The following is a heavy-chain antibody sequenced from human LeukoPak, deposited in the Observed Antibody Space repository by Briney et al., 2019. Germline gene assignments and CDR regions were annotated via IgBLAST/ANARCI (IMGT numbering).Heavy chain of an antibody. J-gene: IGHJ6*02. Sequence: PGRSLRLSCAASGFTFDDYAMHWVRQAPGKGLEWVSGISWNSGSIGYADSVKGRFTISRDNAKNSLYLQMNSLRAEDTAVYYCARDNTAIFYYYGMDVWGQGTTVTVSS. CDR3: ARDNTAIFYYYGMDV. V-gene: IGHV3-9*01. CDR2: ISWNSGSI. CDR1: GFTFDDYA. D-gene: IGHD5-18*01.